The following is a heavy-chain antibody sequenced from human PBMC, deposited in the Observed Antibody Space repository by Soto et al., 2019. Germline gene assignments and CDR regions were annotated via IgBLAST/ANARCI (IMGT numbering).Heavy chain of an antibody. J-gene: IGHJ6*02. CDR1: GGSMNSDY. Sequence: SETLSLTCTVSGGSMNSDYWSWIRQPPGKGMEWLGYISHSGTTSYNPSLKSRLTISLSTSKNQFSLKLRSVTAADTAVYFCTRGTRATQYYFYFYGMDVWGQGTTVTVSS. CDR3: TRGTRATQYYFYFYGMDV. D-gene: IGHD3-10*01. V-gene: IGHV4-59*01. CDR2: ISHSGTT.